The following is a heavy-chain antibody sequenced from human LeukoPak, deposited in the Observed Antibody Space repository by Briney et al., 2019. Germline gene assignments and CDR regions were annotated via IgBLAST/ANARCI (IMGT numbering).Heavy chain of an antibody. CDR2: ISSSSSYI. J-gene: IGHJ6*02. Sequence: GGSLRLSCAASGFTFSSYWMSWVRQAPGKGLEWVSSISSSSSYIYYADSVKGRFTISRDNAKNSLYLQMNSLRAEDTAVYYCATAAAGTLGTYYYGMDVWGQGTTVTVSS. V-gene: IGHV3-21*01. CDR1: GFTFSSYW. D-gene: IGHD6-13*01. CDR3: ATAAAGTLGTYYYGMDV.